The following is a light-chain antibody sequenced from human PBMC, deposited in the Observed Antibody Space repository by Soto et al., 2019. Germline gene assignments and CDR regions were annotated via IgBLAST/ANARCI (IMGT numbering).Light chain of an antibody. Sequence: EIVLTQSPGTRSLSPGERATLSCRASQSVSSSYLAWYQQKPGQAPRLLIFGSSRRATDIPDRFSGSGSETEFTLTFSRLEPEDFAVYDGQQYDNSPRAPRGAFCQGTKVDNK. J-gene: IGKJ1*01. CDR3: QQYDNSPRAPRGA. CDR1: QSVSSSY. V-gene: IGKV3-20*01. CDR2: GSS.